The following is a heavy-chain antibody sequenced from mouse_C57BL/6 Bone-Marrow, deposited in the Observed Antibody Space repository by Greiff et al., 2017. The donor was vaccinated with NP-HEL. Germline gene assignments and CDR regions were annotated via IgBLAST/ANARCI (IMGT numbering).Heavy chain of an antibody. V-gene: IGHV1-54*01. CDR2: INPGSGGT. J-gene: IGHJ2*01. CDR1: GYAFTNYL. CDR3: ARSSANWYFDY. Sequence: VQLQQSGAELVRPGTSVKVSCKASGYAFTNYLIEWVKQRPGQGLEWIGVINPGSGGTNYNEKFKGKATLTADKSSSTAYMQLSSLTSEDSAVYFCARSSANWYFDYWGQGTTLTVSS. D-gene: IGHD4-1*01.